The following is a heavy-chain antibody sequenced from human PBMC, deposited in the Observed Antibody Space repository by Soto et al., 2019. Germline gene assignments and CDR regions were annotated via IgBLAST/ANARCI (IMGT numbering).Heavy chain of an antibody. CDR1: GYTFTSYG. CDR2: ISAYNGNT. CDR3: ARDLAVVVVTATSPYYFDY. Sequence: ASVKVSCKASGYTFTSYGISWVRQAPGQGLEWMGWISAYNGNTNYAQKLQGRVTMTTDTSTSTAYMELRSLRSDDTAVYYCARDLAVVVVTATSPYYFDYWGQGTLVTVSS. D-gene: IGHD2-21*02. V-gene: IGHV1-18*01. J-gene: IGHJ4*02.